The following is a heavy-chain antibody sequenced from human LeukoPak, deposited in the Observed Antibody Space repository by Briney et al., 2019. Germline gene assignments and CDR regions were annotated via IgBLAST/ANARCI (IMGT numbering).Heavy chain of an antibody. D-gene: IGHD1-26*01. V-gene: IGHV4-34*01. J-gene: IGHJ6*03. CDR3: ARLGPGIVGAIFQHYYYYMDV. CDR2: INHSGST. Sequence: PSETLSLTCGVYGVASSGNYWSWIRQSPGRGLEWIGEINHSGSTNYNPSLKSRVIISIDTSKNQFSLKLSSVTAADTAVYYCARLGPGIVGAIFQHYYYYMDVWGKGTTVTISS. CDR1: GVASSGNY.